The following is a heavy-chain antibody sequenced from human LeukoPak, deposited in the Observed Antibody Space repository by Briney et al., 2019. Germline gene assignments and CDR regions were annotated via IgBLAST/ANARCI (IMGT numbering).Heavy chain of an antibody. CDR2: IKQDGSEK. Sequence: PGGSLRLSCAASGFTFSSYWMSWVRQTPEKGLEWVANIKQDGSEKYYVDSVKGRFTNSRDDAKNSMFLQMNSLGAEDTAVYYSVRYGRSGRHFDHWGQGTRVTVSS. J-gene: IGHJ4*02. D-gene: IGHD5-12*01. V-gene: IGHV3-7*01. CDR1: GFTFSSYW. CDR3: VRYGRSGRHFDH.